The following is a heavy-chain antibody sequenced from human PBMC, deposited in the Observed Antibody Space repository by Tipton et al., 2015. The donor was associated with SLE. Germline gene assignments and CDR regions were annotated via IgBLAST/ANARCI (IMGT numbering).Heavy chain of an antibody. Sequence: GLVKPSETLSLTCTISDYSITSDNFWGWIRQPPGKVLEWIGRIYHSGSTYYNPSLKSRVTISVDTSNNQFSLNLTSVTAADTALYYCAREDFEVIIPGMDVWGQGTSVTVSS. J-gene: IGHJ6*02. D-gene: IGHD3-3*01. CDR3: AREDFEVIIPGMDV. CDR2: IYHSGST. V-gene: IGHV4-38-2*02. CDR1: DYSITSDNF.